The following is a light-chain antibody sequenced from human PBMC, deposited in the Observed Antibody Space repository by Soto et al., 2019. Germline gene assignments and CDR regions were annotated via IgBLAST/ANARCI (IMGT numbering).Light chain of an antibody. CDR3: AAWDDSLTGWV. CDR2: GNN. V-gene: IGLV1-44*01. CDR1: SSNIGSNT. J-gene: IGLJ3*02. Sequence: QAVVTQPPSASATPGQRVTISCSGSSSNIGSNTVNWYQQLPGMAPKLLIYGNNQRPSGVPDRFSGSKSGTSASLAISGLRSEDEADYYCAAWDDSLTGWVFGGGTKLTVL.